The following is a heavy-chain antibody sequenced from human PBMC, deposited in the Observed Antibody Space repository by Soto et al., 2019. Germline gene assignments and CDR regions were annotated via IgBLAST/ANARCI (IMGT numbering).Heavy chain of an antibody. V-gene: IGHV1-46*01. J-gene: IGHJ3*02. D-gene: IGHD2-15*01. CDR1: GYTFINFF. CDR3: ARSHCSGGSCYVGAFDI. CDR2: INPSGGAT. Sequence: WASVKVSCKASGYTFINFFIHWVRQAPGQGLEWVGIINPSGGATTYPQKFQGRVTMTRDTSTSTVYMDVSSLRFDDTAVYYCARSHCSGGSCYVGAFDIWG.